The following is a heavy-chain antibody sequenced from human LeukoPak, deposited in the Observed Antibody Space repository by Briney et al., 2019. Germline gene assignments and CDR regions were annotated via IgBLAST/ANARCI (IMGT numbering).Heavy chain of an antibody. D-gene: IGHD6-13*01. CDR3: ARDRSSSWGDYYYGMDV. V-gene: IGHV3-7*03. J-gene: IGHJ6*04. Sequence: GGSLRLSCAASGFTFSSYWMSWVRQAPGKGLEWVANIKQDGSEKYYVDSVKGRFTISRDNAKNSLYLQMNGLRAEDTAVYYCARDRSSSWGDYYYGMDVWGKGTTVTVSS. CDR1: GFTFSSYW. CDR2: IKQDGSEK.